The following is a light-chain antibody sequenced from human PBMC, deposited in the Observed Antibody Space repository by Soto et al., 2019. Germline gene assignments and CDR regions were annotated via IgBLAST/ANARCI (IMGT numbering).Light chain of an antibody. V-gene: IGKV1-39*01. CDR1: QSISNY. Sequence: DIRMTQSPPSLSASIGDRVTITCRASQSISNYLNWYQQKPGKAPKLLIFAASSLQSGVPSRFRGSGSGTDFTLTVSSLQPEDFATYFCLQSFGTPWTFGQGTK. CDR2: AAS. J-gene: IGKJ1*01. CDR3: LQSFGTPWT.